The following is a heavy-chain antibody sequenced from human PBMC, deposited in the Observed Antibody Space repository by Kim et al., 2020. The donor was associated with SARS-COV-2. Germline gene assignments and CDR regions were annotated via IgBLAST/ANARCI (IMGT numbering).Heavy chain of an antibody. CDR1: GGAVSSYY. CDR3: VRATLTGGQSGGPRSQYFYAMDL. CDR2: LYYSDVG. Sequence: SETLSLTCRVSGGAVSSYYWSWIRQPPGKGLEWIGFLYYSDVGHFSPSLRGRVSMSVDTSRNEFSVRLTSVTAADTATYYCVRATLTGGQSGGPRSQYFYAMDLWGQGTTVTVSS. V-gene: IGHV4-59*02. J-gene: IGHJ6*02. D-gene: IGHD2-15*01.